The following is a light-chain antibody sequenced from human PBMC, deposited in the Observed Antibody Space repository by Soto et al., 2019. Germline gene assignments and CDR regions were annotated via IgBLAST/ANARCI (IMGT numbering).Light chain of an antibody. V-gene: IGKV1-5*01. CDR3: QQYYSYSPT. CDR2: DAS. CDR1: QSISSW. Sequence: DIQMTQSPSTLSASVGDRVTITCRASQSISSWLAWYQQKPGKAPKLLIYDASSLESGVPSRFSGSGSGTEFTLTISCLQSEDFATYYCQQYYSYSPTFGGGTKVDI. J-gene: IGKJ4*01.